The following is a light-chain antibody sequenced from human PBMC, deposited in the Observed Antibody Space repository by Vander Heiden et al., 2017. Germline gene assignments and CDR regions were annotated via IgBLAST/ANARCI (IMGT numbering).Light chain of an antibody. J-gene: IGKJ1*01. CDR2: KAS. V-gene: IGKV1-5*03. CDR1: QSISSW. CDR3: QHENSSPET. Sequence: DIQMTQSPSTLSASVGDRVTITCRASQSISSWLAWYQQKPGKAPKLLIYKASSLESGVPSRFSGSGSGTEFTLTISSLQPDDFATYYCQHENSSPETFGQGTKVEIK.